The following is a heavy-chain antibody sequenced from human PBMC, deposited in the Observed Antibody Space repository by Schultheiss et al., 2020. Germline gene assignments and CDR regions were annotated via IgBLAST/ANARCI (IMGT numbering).Heavy chain of an antibody. V-gene: IGHV3-9*01. CDR2: ISWNSGSI. CDR1: GFTFDDYA. J-gene: IGHJ3*02. Sequence: GGSLRLSCAASGFTFDDYAMHWVRQAPGKGLEWVSGISWNSGSIGYADSVKGRFTISRDNAKNSLYLQMNSLRAEDTALYYCAKATPYGSGTYYDDKSAFNIWGQGTMVTVSS. CDR3: AKATPYGSGTYYDDKSAFNI. D-gene: IGHD3-10*01.